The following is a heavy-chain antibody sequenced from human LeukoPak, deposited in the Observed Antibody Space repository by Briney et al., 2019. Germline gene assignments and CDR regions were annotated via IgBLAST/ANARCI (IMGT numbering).Heavy chain of an antibody. Sequence: GGSLRLSCAASGFTFSRDAMSAVRQAPGKGLEWVSAISGSGGSTYYADSVKGRFTISRDNSKNTVYLEMHARTAKDTRVYYRAKESHPWAPDYWGKGTLVTVSS. CDR3: AKESHPWAPDY. J-gene: IGHJ4*02. CDR1: GFTFSRDA. V-gene: IGHV3-23*01. CDR2: ISGSGGST. D-gene: IGHD7-27*01.